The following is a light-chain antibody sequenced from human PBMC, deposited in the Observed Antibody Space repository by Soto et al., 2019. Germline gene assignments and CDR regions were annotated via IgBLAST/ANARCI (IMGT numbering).Light chain of an antibody. Sequence: KVMTQSPATLSLSPGERATLSCRASQSVTTNVAWYQQKPGQAPRLLIYGASTRATGIPARFSGSGSGTEFTLTISSLQSEDFAVYYCQQYNNWPPLTFGGGTKVEIK. CDR2: GAS. CDR1: QSVTTN. J-gene: IGKJ4*01. V-gene: IGKV3-15*01. CDR3: QQYNNWPPLT.